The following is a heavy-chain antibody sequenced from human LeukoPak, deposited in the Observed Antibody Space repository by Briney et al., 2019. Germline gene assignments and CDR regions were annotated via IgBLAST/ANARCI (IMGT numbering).Heavy chain of an antibody. Sequence: SETLSLTCTVSGGSISSYYWSWIRQPPGKGLEWIGYIYYSGSTNYNPSLKSRVTISVDTSKNQFSLKLSSVTAADTALYYCARHFYDSSGYYRVDYWGQGTLVTVSS. D-gene: IGHD3-22*01. J-gene: IGHJ4*02. CDR3: ARHFYDSSGYYRVDY. CDR1: GGSISSYY. V-gene: IGHV4-59*08. CDR2: IYYSGST.